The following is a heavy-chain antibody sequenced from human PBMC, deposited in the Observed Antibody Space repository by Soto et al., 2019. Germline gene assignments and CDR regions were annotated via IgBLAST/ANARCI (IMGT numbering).Heavy chain of an antibody. CDR2: IYSDNNT. CDR3: ARRYSAMGV. Sequence: EVQLVETGGDLIQPGGSLRLSCAASGFTVSSDSMTWVRQAPGKGLEWISIIYSDNNTDYADSVKGRFSISRDTSKNILYLQMTSLRAEDTAEYYCARRYSAMGVWGQGTTVTVSS. CDR1: GFTVSSDS. V-gene: IGHV3-53*02. J-gene: IGHJ6*02.